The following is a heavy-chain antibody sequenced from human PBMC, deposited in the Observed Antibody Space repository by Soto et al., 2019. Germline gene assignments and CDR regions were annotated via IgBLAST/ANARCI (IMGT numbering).Heavy chain of an antibody. CDR3: AKARFRDSSMFLLDY. Sequence: EVQLLESGGGLVQPGGSLRLSCAASGFTFSSYAMSWVRQAPGKGLEWVSDISGSGGSTYYADSVKGRFTISRDNSKNTLYLQMNSLRAEDTAVYYCAKARFRDSSMFLLDYWGQGTLVTVSS. D-gene: IGHD6-19*01. CDR1: GFTFSSYA. J-gene: IGHJ4*02. CDR2: ISGSGGST. V-gene: IGHV3-23*01.